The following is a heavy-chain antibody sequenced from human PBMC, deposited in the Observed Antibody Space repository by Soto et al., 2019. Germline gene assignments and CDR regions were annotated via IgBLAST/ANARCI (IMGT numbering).Heavy chain of an antibody. CDR2: IHSSGSS. J-gene: IGHJ4*02. CDR3: ARDVHCSRGNCQAYYSDY. CDR1: GGSLNTYY. D-gene: IGHD2-15*01. V-gene: IGHV4-4*07. Sequence: PSETLSLTCTVSGGSLNTYYWSWIRQPAGMGLEWIGRIHSSGSSDYSPSLKSRFTMLVDTSKNQVSLKMRSVTAADTAEYYCARDVHCSRGNCQAYYSDYCARAALDTVSS.